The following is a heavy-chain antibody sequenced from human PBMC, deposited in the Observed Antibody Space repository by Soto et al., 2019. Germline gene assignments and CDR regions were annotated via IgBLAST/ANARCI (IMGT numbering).Heavy chain of an antibody. CDR2: ISGSGGST. CDR1: GFTFSSYA. J-gene: IGHJ5*02. CDR3: AKEASRVYAIKNWFDP. V-gene: IGHV3-23*01. Sequence: GGSLRLSCAASGFTFSSYAMSWVRQAPGKGLEWVSAISGSGGSTYYADSVKGRFTISRDNSKNTLYLQMNSLRAEDTAVYYGAKEASRVYAIKNWFDPWGQGTLVTVSS. D-gene: IGHD2-8*01.